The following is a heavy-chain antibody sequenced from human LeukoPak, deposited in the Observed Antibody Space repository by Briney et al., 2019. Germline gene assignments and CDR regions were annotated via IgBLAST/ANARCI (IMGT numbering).Heavy chain of an antibody. V-gene: IGHV3-23*01. CDR3: AVEKRSTTAYDY. CDR2: ISGSGDST. D-gene: IGHD4-17*01. CDR1: GFFFNTYW. J-gene: IGHJ4*02. Sequence: GGSLRLSCAASGFFFNTYWMHWVRQAPGKGLEWVSAISGSGDSTYYADSVKGRFTISRDNSRNTLYLQMNSLRADDTAMYYCAVEKRSTTAYDYWGQGTLVTVSS.